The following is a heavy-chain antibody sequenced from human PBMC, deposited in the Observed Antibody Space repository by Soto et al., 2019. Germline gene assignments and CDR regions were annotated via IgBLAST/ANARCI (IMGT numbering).Heavy chain of an antibody. CDR1: GYTFTSYG. Sequence: GASVKVSCKASGYTFTSYGISWVRQAPGQGLEWMGWISAYNGNTNYAQKLQGRVTMTTDTSTSTAYMELRSLRSDDTAVYYCARVGLRYFDSSRGKWFDPWGQGTLVTVSS. D-gene: IGHD3-9*01. CDR2: ISAYNGNT. CDR3: ARVGLRYFDSSRGKWFDP. J-gene: IGHJ5*02. V-gene: IGHV1-18*01.